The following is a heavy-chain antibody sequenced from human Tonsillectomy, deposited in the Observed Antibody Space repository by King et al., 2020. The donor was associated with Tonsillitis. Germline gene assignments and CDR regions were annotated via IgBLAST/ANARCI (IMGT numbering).Heavy chain of an antibody. J-gene: IGHJ5*02. CDR3: AYIVPHCNYSDSSDYSPALSSNWFDP. CDR1: GFSLTTSGVG. CDR2: IYWSDDK. D-gene: IGHD3-22*01. Sequence: ITLKESGPTLVKPTQTLTLTCSFSGFSLTTSGVGVGWIRQPPGKALEWLALIYWSDDKRYTPSLKNRLTITKDTSKNQVVLTMTNMGPVDTATYYCAYIVPHCNYSDSSDYSPALSSNWFDPWGQGTLVTVSS. V-gene: IGHV2-5*01.